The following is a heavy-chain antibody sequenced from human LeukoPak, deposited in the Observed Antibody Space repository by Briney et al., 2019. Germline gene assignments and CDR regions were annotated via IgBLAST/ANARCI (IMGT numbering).Heavy chain of an antibody. CDR2: IYPDDSNT. Sequence: GESLKISCKGSGYSFSSYWIGWVRQMPGQGLEWMGIIYPDDSNTVYGPSFQGQVTISADKSINTAYLEWSSLKASDTAIYYCARQGAAGKYYYYYMDVWGKGTTVTVSS. CDR1: GYSFSSYW. V-gene: IGHV5-51*01. D-gene: IGHD6-13*01. CDR3: ARQGAAGKYYYYYMDV. J-gene: IGHJ6*03.